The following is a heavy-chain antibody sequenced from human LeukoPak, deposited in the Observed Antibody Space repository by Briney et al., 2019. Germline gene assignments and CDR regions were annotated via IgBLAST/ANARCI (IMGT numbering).Heavy chain of an antibody. Sequence: GGSLRLSCAASGFTFDDYAMHWVRQAPGKGLEWVSGISWNSGSIGYADSVKGRFTISRDNAKNSLYLQMNSLRAEDTAVYYCARAPEDYGDYALDYWGQGTLVTVSS. CDR1: GFTFDDYA. CDR3: ARAPEDYGDYALDY. D-gene: IGHD4-17*01. CDR2: ISWNSGSI. J-gene: IGHJ4*02. V-gene: IGHV3-9*01.